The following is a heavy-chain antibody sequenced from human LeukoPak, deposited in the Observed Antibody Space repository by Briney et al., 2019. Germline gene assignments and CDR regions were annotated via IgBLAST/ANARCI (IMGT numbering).Heavy chain of an antibody. D-gene: IGHD6-13*01. CDR3: ARHSSSWEFDQ. CDR1: RFTFSNAW. V-gene: IGHV3-7*04. CDR2: IKQDGREK. J-gene: IGHJ4*02. Sequence: GGPLRLSCAASRFTFSNAWMSWVRQAPGKGLEWVANIKQDGREKYYVDSAKGRFTISRDNAKNSLYLQMSSLRAEDTAAYYCARHSSSWEFDQWGQGTLVIVSS.